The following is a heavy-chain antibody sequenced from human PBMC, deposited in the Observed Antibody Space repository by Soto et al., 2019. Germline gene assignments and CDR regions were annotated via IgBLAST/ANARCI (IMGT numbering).Heavy chain of an antibody. Sequence: GGSLRLSCTTSEINFDDYPMSLFRQAPGKGLEWVSYIRNKAYGETTEYAASVRGRFFISRDGSTSIAYLHMISLTADDTAVYYCARAVRIVGDVCDIWGQGTMVTVS. CDR1: EINFDDYP. J-gene: IGHJ3*02. V-gene: IGHV3-49*01. D-gene: IGHD2-15*01. CDR2: IRNKAYGETT. CDR3: ARAVRIVGDVCDI.